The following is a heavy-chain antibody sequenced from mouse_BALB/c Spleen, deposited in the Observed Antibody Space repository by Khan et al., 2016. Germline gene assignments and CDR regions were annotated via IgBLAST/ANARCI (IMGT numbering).Heavy chain of an antibody. J-gene: IGHJ3*01. D-gene: IGHD2-4*01. CDR1: GYTFTSYY. CDR3: TRAGYDYAFAY. CDR2: INPSNGDT. Sequence: QVQLQQSGAELVKPGASVKLSCKASGYTFTSYYMYWVKQRPGQGLEWIGEINPSNGDTNFNERFKSKVTLTVDKSSSTTYMQFSSLTSEDSTVYYCTRAGYDYAFAYWGQGTLVTVSA. V-gene: IGHV1S81*02.